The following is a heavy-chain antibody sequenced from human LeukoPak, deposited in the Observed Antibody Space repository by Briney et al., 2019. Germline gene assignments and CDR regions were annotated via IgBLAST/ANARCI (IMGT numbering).Heavy chain of an antibody. D-gene: IGHD3-3*01. J-gene: IGHJ4*02. Sequence: SVKVSCKASGGTFSSYAISWVRQAPGQGLEWMGGIIPIFGTANYAQKFQGRVTITADESTSTAYMELSSLRSEDTAVYYCARDPIPETIFGVVIIPYYFDYWGQGTLVTVSS. V-gene: IGHV1-69*01. CDR2: IIPIFGTA. CDR3: ARDPIPETIFGVVIIPYYFDY. CDR1: GGTFSSYA.